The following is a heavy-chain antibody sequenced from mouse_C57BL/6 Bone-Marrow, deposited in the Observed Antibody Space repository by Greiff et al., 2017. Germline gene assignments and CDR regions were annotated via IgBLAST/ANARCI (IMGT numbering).Heavy chain of an antibody. Sequence: EVQLVESGGDLVKPGGSLKLSCAASGFTFSSYGMSWVRQTPDTRLEWVATISSGGSYTYYPDSVKGRFTISRDNAKNTLYLQMSSRKSEDTAMYYCARHGGLRPLDYWGQGTTLTVSS. CDR2: ISSGGSYT. D-gene: IGHD2-4*01. V-gene: IGHV5-6*01. J-gene: IGHJ2*01. CDR1: GFTFSSYG. CDR3: ARHGGLRPLDY.